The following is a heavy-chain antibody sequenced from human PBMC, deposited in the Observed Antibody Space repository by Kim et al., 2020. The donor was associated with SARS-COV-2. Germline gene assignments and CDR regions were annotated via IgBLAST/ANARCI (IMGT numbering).Heavy chain of an antibody. V-gene: IGHV4-39*01. CDR1: GGSISSSSYY. Sequence: SETLSLTCTVSGGSISSSSYYWGWIRQPPGKGLEWIGSIYYSGSTYYNPSLKSRVTISVDTSKNQFSLKLSSVTAADTAVYYCARLGDSSGYYYPYYFD. J-gene: IGHJ4*01. CDR2: IYYSGST. D-gene: IGHD3-22*01. CDR3: ARLGDSSGYYYPYYFD.